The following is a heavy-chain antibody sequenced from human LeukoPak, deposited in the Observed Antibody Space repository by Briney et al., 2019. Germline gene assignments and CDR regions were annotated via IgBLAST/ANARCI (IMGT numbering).Heavy chain of an antibody. V-gene: IGHV3-23*01. CDR1: GFTFSRYG. J-gene: IGHJ4*02. CDR3: ATGAMNQGSNVDY. Sequence: GGSLRLSCAASGFTFSRYGMSWVRQAPGQGLEWVSSISDSTGDDIRYADSVKGRFTISRDNSKNTLYLQMNSLRDEDTALYYCATGAMNQGSNVDYWGQGTLVTVSS. D-gene: IGHD2-2*01. CDR2: ISDSTGDDI.